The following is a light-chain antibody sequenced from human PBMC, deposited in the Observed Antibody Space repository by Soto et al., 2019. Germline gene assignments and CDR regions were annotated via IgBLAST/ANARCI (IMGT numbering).Light chain of an antibody. CDR3: QQYINWLLT. V-gene: IGKV3-15*01. CDR2: AAS. J-gene: IGKJ4*01. Sequence: EVLMTQSPATLSVSPGERATLSCTASQSFSKNLAWYQQKPGQAPRLLIYAASTRATGVPARFSGSGSGTEFTLTIASVQSEDFAVYYCQQYINWLLTVGGGTKVDIK. CDR1: QSFSKN.